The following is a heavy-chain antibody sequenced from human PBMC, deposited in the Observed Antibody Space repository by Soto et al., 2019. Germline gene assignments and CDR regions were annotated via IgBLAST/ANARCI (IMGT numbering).Heavy chain of an antibody. Sequence: MQLVQSGAEVKKPGASVKVSCKASGYSFTSYEINWVRQATGQGPEWMGWMNPNSGDTGYSHKFQGRVTMTRNTAISTAYMQLSGQRSEDTSVYYRATALGEAFDLWGQGTMVTVSS. D-gene: IGHD7-27*01. CDR1: GYSFTSYE. J-gene: IGHJ3*01. CDR2: MNPNSGDT. V-gene: IGHV1-8*01. CDR3: ATALGEAFDL.